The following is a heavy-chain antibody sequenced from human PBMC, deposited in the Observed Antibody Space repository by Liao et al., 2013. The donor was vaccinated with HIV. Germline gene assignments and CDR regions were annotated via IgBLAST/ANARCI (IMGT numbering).Heavy chain of an antibody. V-gene: IGHV4-4*07. CDR2: IHTSGST. D-gene: IGHD6-19*01. CDR1: GDSISSHD. J-gene: IGHJ5*02. Sequence: QVQLQESGPGLVKPSETLSLTCTVSGDSISSHDWSWIRQPAGKGLEWVGRIHTSGSTNYNPSLKSRVTMSVDTSKNQFSLMLSSVTATDTAVYYCARDQSGRLSSGWYSWFDPWGRGNRRSPSP. CDR3: ARDQSGRLSSGWYSWFDP.